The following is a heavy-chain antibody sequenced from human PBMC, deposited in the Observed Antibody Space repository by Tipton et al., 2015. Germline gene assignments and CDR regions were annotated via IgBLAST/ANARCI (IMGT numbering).Heavy chain of an antibody. J-gene: IGHJ4*02. V-gene: IGHV4-59*08. CDR2: VFHTGAT. D-gene: IGHD3-9*01. CDR3: ACQDYDSLTRDYQTVDY. CDR1: GVSISSYY. Sequence: LRLSCTVSGVSISSYYRTWIRQPPGKGLQWVGNVFHTGATSYNSSLKSRLTFSIDTSKNQFSLKLTSVTAADTAVYYCACQDYDSLTRDYQTVDYWGQGTLVTVSS.